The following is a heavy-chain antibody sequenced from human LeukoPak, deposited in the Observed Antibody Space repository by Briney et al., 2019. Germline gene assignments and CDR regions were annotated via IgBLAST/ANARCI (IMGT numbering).Heavy chain of an antibody. Sequence: SGPTLVNPTQTLTLTCTFSGFSLSTSGVGVGWIRQPPGKALEWLALIYWDDDKRYSPSLKSRLTITKDTSKNQVVLTTTNMDPVDTATYYCARTYAYYYGSGILNWFDPWGQGTLVTVSS. CDR1: GFSLSTSGVG. D-gene: IGHD3-10*01. CDR2: IYWDDDK. J-gene: IGHJ5*02. V-gene: IGHV2-5*02. CDR3: ARTYAYYYGSGILNWFDP.